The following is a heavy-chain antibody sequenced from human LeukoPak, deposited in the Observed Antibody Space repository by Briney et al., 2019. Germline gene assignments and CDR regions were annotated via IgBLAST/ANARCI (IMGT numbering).Heavy chain of an antibody. CDR2: IYSGGST. D-gene: IGHD3-22*01. CDR3: TSHPVYYYDSSGHTFGY. CDR1: GFTVSSNY. J-gene: IGHJ4*02. Sequence: GGSLRLSCAASGFTVSSNYMSWVRQAPGKGLEWVSVIYSGGSTYYSDSVKGRFTICRDDSKNTAYLQMNSLKTEDTAVYYCTSHPVYYYDSSGHTFGYWGQGTLVTVSS. V-gene: IGHV3-53*01.